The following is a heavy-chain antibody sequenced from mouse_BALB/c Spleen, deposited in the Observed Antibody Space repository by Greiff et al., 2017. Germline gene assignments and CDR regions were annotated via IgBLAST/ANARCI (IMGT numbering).Heavy chain of an antibody. Sequence: EVMLVESGGGLVKPGGSLKLSCAASGFTFSDYYMYWVRQTPEKRLEWVATISDGGSYTYYPDSVKGRFTISRDNAKNNLYLQMSSLKSEDTAMYYCARGYGSRKDWYFDVWGAGTTVTVSS. CDR1: GFTFSDYY. V-gene: IGHV5-4*02. CDR3: ARGYGSRKDWYFDV. CDR2: ISDGGSYT. J-gene: IGHJ1*01. D-gene: IGHD1-1*01.